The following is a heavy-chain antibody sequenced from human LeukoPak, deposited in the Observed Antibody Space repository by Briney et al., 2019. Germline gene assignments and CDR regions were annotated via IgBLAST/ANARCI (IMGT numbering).Heavy chain of an antibody. CDR2: IYYSGST. Sequence: LETLSLTCTVSGGSISSYYWSWIRQPPGKGLEWIGYIYYSGSTNYNPSLKSRVTISVDTSKNQFSLKLSSVTAADTAVYYCARQSRSGYFDYWGQGTLVTVSS. CDR3: ARQSRSGYFDY. J-gene: IGHJ4*02. V-gene: IGHV4-59*01. CDR1: GGSISSYY. D-gene: IGHD3-10*01.